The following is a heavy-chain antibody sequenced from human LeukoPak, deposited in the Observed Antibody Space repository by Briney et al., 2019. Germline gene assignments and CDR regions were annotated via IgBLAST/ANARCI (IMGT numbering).Heavy chain of an antibody. J-gene: IGHJ4*02. CDR1: GFTFSNAW. CDR2: INSKTDGATT. CDR3: TRDEGGDPTDY. D-gene: IGHD2-21*02. Sequence: GGSLRLSCAASGFTFSNAWMSWVRQAPGKGLEWVGRINSKTDGATTDYAAPVKGRFTISRDDSKNTLYLQMNSLKTEDTAVYHCTRDEGGDPTDYWGQGTLVTVSS. V-gene: IGHV3-15*01.